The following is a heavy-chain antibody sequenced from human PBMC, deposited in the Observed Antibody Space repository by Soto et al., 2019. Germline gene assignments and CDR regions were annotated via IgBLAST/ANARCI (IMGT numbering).Heavy chain of an antibody. V-gene: IGHV3-23*01. J-gene: IGHJ4*02. CDR3: AKRTGATTYYFDY. CDR1: GFTFSSYA. Sequence: GGSLILSCAASGFTFSSYAMSWVRQAPGKGLEWVSAISGSGGSTYYADSVKGRFTISRDNSKNTLYLQMNSLRAEDTAVYYCAKRTGATTYYFDYWGQGTPVTVSS. CDR2: ISGSGGST. D-gene: IGHD1-26*01.